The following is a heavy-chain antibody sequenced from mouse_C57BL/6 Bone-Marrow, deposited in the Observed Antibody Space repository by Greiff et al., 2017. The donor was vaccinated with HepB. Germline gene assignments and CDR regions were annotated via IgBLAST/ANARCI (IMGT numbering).Heavy chain of an antibody. D-gene: IGHD2-3*01. Sequence: VQLQQSGAELLKPGASVKISCKASGYAFSSYWMNWVKQRPGKGLEWIGQIYPGDGDTNYNGKFKGKATLTADKSSSTAYMQLSSLTSEDSAVYFCARNGYYLWYFDVWGTGTTVTVSS. V-gene: IGHV1-80*01. CDR3: ARNGYYLWYFDV. J-gene: IGHJ1*03. CDR2: IYPGDGDT. CDR1: GYAFSSYW.